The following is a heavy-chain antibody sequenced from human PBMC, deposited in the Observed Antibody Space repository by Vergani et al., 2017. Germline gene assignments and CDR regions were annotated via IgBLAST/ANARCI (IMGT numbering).Heavy chain of an antibody. CDR2: ISAYNGNT. V-gene: IGHV1-18*01. CDR1: GYTFTSYG. D-gene: IGHD2-15*01. CDR3: ARDWDLGYCSGGSCGHLDY. Sequence: QVQLVQSGAEVKKPGASVKVSCKASGYTFTSYGISWVRQAPGQGLEWMGWISAYNGNTNYAQKLQGRVTMTTDTATSTAYMELRSLRSDDTAVYYCARDWDLGYCSGGSCGHLDYWGQGTLVTVSS. J-gene: IGHJ4*02.